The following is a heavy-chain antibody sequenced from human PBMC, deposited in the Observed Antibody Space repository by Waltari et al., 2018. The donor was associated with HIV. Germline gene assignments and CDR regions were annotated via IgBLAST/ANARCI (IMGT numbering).Heavy chain of an antibody. CDR1: GFTFSSYA. CDR3: ARARGCSSTSCLNHYGMDV. CDR2: IGTAGDT. Sequence: EVQLVESGGGLVQPGGSLRLSCAAPGFTFSSYAMHWVTQATGNGLEWVSAIGTAGDTYYPGSVKGRFTISRENAKNSLYLQMNSLRAGDTAVYYCARARGCSSTSCLNHYGMDVWGQGTTVTVSS. J-gene: IGHJ6*02. V-gene: IGHV3-13*01. D-gene: IGHD2-2*01.